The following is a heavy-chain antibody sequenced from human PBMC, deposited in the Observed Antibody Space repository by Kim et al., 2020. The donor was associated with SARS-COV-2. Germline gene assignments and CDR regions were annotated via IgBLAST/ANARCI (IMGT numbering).Heavy chain of an antibody. CDR2: ISGSGGST. V-gene: IGHV3-23*01. CDR1: GFTFSSYA. D-gene: IGHD3-10*01. CDR3: AKDSSGYYGSGSYHGR. J-gene: IGHJ3*01. Sequence: GGSLRLSCAASGFTFSSYAMSWVRQAPGKGLEWVSAISGSGGSTYYADSVKGRFTISRDNSKNTLYLQMNSLRAEDTAVYYCAKDSSGYYGSGSYHGRWGQGTMVTVSS.